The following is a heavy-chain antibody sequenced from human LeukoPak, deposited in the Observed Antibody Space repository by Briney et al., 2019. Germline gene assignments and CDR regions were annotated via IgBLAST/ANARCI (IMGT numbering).Heavy chain of an antibody. J-gene: IGHJ3*02. CDR1: GYSISSGYY. Sequence: PSETLSLTCAVSGYSISSGYYWGWIRQPPGKGLEWIGSIYHSGSTYYNPSLKSRVTISVDTSRNQFSLKLSSVTAADTAVYYCARLRDFWSGLIDDAFDIWGQGTMVTVSS. D-gene: IGHD3-3*01. V-gene: IGHV4-38-2*01. CDR3: ARLRDFWSGLIDDAFDI. CDR2: IYHSGST.